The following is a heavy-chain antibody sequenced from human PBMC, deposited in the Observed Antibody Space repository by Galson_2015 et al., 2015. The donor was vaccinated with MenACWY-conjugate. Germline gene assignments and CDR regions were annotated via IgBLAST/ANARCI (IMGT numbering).Heavy chain of an antibody. CDR2: INTKTGNP. V-gene: IGHV7-4-1*02. D-gene: IGHD6-19*01. CDR1: GYTFTRYA. J-gene: IGHJ5*02. Sequence: SAKVSCKASGYTFTRYAMNWVRQAPGQGLEWMGWINTKTGNPTYAQGFTGRFVFSLATSVSAAYLQISSLQAEDTAVYYCARTLAVTGSTINRADPWGQGTLVPAAS. CDR3: ARTLAVTGSTINRADP.